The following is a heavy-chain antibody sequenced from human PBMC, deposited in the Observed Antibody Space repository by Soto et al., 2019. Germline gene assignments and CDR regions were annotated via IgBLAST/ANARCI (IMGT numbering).Heavy chain of an antibody. D-gene: IGHD1-26*01. CDR3: AKGGGSARDFDY. CDR1: GFTFGNYG. J-gene: IGHJ4*02. Sequence: GSLRLSCTGSGFTFGNYGMHWVRQAPGKGLEWVASTSYDGNNKYYADSLKGRFTISRDNSKKMVYLQMTSLGPEDTAVYYCAKGGGSARDFDYWGQGALVTVSS. V-gene: IGHV3-30*18. CDR2: TSYDGNNK.